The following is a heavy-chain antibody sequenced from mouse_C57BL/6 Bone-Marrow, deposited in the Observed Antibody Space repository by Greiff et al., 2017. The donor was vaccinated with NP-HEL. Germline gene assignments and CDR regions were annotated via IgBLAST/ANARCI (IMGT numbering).Heavy chain of an antibody. CDR3: ASRNYVRAWFAY. D-gene: IGHD2-1*01. CDR1: GYSITSGYY. CDR2: ISYDGSN. V-gene: IGHV3-6*01. Sequence: EVQLVESGPGLVKPSQSLSLTCSVTGYSITSGYYWNWIRQFPGNKLEWMGYISYDGSNNYNPSLKNRISITRDTSKNQFFLKLNSVTTEDTATYYCASRNYVRAWFAYWGQGTLVTVSA. J-gene: IGHJ3*01.